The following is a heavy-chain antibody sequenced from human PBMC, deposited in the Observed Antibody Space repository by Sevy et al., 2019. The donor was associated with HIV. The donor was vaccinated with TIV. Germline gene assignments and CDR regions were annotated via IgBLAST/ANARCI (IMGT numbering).Heavy chain of an antibody. J-gene: IGHJ4*02. V-gene: IGHV3-11*01. CDR3: AREDIADRHFDY. Sequence: GGPLRLSCAASGFTFSDYYINWIRQAPGKGLEWVSYISSSGSTIYYTDSVKGRFTISRDNAKNSLYLQMNSLRVEDTAVYYCAREDIADRHFDYWGQGTLVTVSS. D-gene: IGHD6-6*01. CDR2: ISSSGSTI. CDR1: GFTFSDYY.